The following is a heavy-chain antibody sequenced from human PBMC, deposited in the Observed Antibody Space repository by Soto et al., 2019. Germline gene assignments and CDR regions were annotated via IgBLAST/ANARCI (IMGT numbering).Heavy chain of an antibody. CDR3: AKDYEQWAASIYCGMDV. D-gene: IGHD6-19*01. CDR2: ISDDENNK. Sequence: QVQLVESGGGVVQPGRSLRLSCAVSGFSFSSYGMHWVRQAPGRGLEWVAVISDDENNKYYADSVKGRFTISRDNSKNALDLQMNSLRGEDTAVYYCAKDYEQWAASIYCGMDVWGQGTTVTVS. V-gene: IGHV3-30*18. CDR1: GFSFSSYG. J-gene: IGHJ6*02.